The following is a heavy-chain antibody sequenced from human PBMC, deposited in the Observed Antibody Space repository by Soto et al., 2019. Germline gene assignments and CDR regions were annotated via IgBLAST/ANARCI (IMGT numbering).Heavy chain of an antibody. V-gene: IGHV3-23*01. CDR2: ISGSGGST. CDR1: GFTFSSYA. CDR3: AKDLQMGYCSGGSCYTGRGDYFDY. J-gene: IGHJ4*02. Sequence: LRLYCAASGFTFSSYAMSWVRQAPGKGLEWVSAISGSGGSTYYADSVKSRFTISRDNSKNTLYLQMNSLRAEDTAVYYCAKDLQMGYCSGGSCYTGRGDYFDYWRQGTLVTVSS. D-gene: IGHD2-15*01.